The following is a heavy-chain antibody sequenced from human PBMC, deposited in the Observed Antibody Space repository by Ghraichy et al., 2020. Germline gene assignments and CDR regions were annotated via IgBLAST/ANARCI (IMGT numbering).Heavy chain of an antibody. CDR3: ARDRYGQWAKMDY. J-gene: IGHJ4*02. V-gene: IGHV1-69*06. D-gene: IGHD5-24*01. CDR1: GGTFSSYA. Sequence: SVKVSCKASGGTFSSYAISWVRQAPGQGLEWMGGIIPIFGTANYAQKFQGRVTITADKSTSTAYMELSSLRSEDTAVYYCARDRYGQWAKMDYWGQGTLVTVSS. CDR2: IIPIFGTA.